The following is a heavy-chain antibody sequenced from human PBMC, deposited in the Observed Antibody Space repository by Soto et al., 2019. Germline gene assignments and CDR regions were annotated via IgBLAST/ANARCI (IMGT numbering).Heavy chain of an antibody. CDR2: IYCSGST. CDR3: ARAAKTYYYDSSGYYYTFDI. V-gene: IGHV4-30-4*01. Sequence: QVQLQESGPGLVKPSQTLSLTCTVSGGPISSGDSYWSWIRQPPGRGLEWIGYIYCSGSTYYTPSLKSRVTISVDTSKNQFSLKLSSVTAADTAVYYCARAAKTYYYDSSGYYYTFDIWGQGTMVTVSS. J-gene: IGHJ3*02. CDR1: GGPISSGDSY. D-gene: IGHD3-22*01.